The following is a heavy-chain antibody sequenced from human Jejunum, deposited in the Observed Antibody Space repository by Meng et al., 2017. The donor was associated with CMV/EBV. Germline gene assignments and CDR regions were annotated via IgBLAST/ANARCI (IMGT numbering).Heavy chain of an antibody. D-gene: IGHD2-2*01. Sequence: THYWSGIRQPPGKGLEWIGSIYYSGTTDYHPSLVSRVTMSLDTSKNQFSLKLSSVTTADTAVYYCARIIRAGYCDNASCYGADYWGQGTLVTVSS. CDR2: IYYSGTT. J-gene: IGHJ4*02. CDR3: ARIIRAGYCDNASCYGADY. V-gene: IGHV4-59*11. CDR1: THY.